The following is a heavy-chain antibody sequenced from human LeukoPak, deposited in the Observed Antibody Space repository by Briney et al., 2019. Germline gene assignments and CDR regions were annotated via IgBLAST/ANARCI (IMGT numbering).Heavy chain of an antibody. J-gene: IGHJ6*02. CDR2: ISSSSTI. Sequence: PGGSLRLSCAASEFTFSSYSMNWVRQAPGKGLEWVSYISSSSTIYYADSVKGRFTISRDNAKNSLYLQMNSLRDEDTAVYYCARACSSTSCPSVVFYYYGMDVWGQGTTVTVSS. CDR1: EFTFSSYS. D-gene: IGHD2-2*01. V-gene: IGHV3-48*02. CDR3: ARACSSTSCPSVVFYYYGMDV.